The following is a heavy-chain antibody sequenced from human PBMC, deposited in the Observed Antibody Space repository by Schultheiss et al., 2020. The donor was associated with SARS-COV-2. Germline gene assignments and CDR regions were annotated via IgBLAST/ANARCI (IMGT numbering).Heavy chain of an antibody. V-gene: IGHV5-10-1*01. J-gene: IGHJ3*01. Sequence: GESLKISCKGSGYSFTSYWISWVCQMPGKGLEWMGRIDPSDSYTNYSPSFQGHVTISADKSISTAYLQWSSLKASDTAMYYCASPTMVRGVMGASDVWGQGTMVTVSS. D-gene: IGHD3-10*01. CDR1: GYSFTSYW. CDR3: ASPTMVRGVMGASDV. CDR2: IDPSDSYT.